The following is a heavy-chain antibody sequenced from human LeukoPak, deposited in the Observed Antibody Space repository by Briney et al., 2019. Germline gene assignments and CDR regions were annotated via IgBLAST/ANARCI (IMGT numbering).Heavy chain of an antibody. Sequence: GGSLRLSCAASGFTFSSYSMNWVRQAPGKGLEWVSYISSSSSTIYYADSVKGRFTISRDNAKNSLYLQMNSLRAEDTAVYYCARDVGSSSHWGQGTLVTVSS. J-gene: IGHJ4*02. V-gene: IGHV3-48*01. CDR3: ARDVGSSSH. CDR1: GFTFSSYS. CDR2: ISSSSSTI. D-gene: IGHD6-13*01.